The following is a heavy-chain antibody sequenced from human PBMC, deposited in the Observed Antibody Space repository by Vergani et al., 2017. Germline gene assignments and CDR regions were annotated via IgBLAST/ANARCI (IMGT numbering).Heavy chain of an antibody. CDR3: ARRGCTSCYSNWFDP. CDR2: ISSSSSYI. D-gene: IGHD2-2*02. J-gene: IGHJ5*02. CDR1: GFTFSSYS. Sequence: EVQLVESGGGLVKPGGSPRLSCAASGFTFSSYSMNWVRQAPGKGLEWVSSISSSSSYIYYADSVKGRFTISRDNAKNSLYLQMNSLRAEDTAVYYCARRGCTSCYSNWFDPWGQGTLVTVSS. V-gene: IGHV3-21*01.